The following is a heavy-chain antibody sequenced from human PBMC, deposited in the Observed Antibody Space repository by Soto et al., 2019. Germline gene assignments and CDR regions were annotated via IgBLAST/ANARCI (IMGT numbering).Heavy chain of an antibody. D-gene: IGHD6-6*01. CDR1: GFTFSSYA. CDR3: AKSRGTYSSSKQASNWFDP. CDR2: ISGSGGST. Sequence: GGSLRLSCAASGFTFSSYAMSWVRQAPGKGLEWVSAISGSGGSTYYADSVKGRFTISRDNSKNTLYLQMNSLRAEDTAVYYCAKSRGTYSSSKQASNWFDPWGQGTLVTVSS. V-gene: IGHV3-23*01. J-gene: IGHJ5*02.